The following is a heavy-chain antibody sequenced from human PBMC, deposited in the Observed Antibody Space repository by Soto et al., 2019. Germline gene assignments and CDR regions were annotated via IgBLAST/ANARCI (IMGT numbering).Heavy chain of an antibody. V-gene: IGHV3-13*01. CDR2: IGTAGDT. J-gene: IGHJ3*02. Sequence: LRLSCAASGFTFSSYDMHWVRQATGKGLEWVSAIGTAGDTYYPGSVKGRFTISRENAKNSLYLQMNSLRAGDTAVYYCARPGIFGAFDIWGPGTMVTVSS. CDR3: ARPGIFGAFDI. CDR1: GFTFSSYD. D-gene: IGHD6-13*01.